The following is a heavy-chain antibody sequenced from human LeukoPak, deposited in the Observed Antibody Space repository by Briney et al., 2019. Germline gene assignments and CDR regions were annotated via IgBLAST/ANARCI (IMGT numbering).Heavy chain of an antibody. D-gene: IGHD2-21*02. CDR3: ARGGGDGERYYFDY. CDR1: GYSFTNYG. Sequence: SVKVSCKTSGYSFTNYGITWVRQAPGQGLEWMGGIIPIFGTANYAQKFQGRVTITADESTSTAYMELSSLRSEDTAVYYCARGGGDGERYYFDYWGQGTLVTVSS. V-gene: IGHV1-69*13. J-gene: IGHJ4*02. CDR2: IIPIFGTA.